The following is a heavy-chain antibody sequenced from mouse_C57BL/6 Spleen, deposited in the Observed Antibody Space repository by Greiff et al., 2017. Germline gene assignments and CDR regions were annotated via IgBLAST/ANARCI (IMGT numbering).Heavy chain of an antibody. D-gene: IGHD1-1*01. J-gene: IGHJ1*03. CDR2: ISDGGSYT. CDR3: ARDDGSSLWYFDV. V-gene: IGHV5-4*01. Sequence: DVQLVESGGGLVKPGGSLKLSCAASGFTFSSYAMSWVRQTPEKRLEWVATISDGGSYTYYPDNVKGRFTISRDNAKNNLYLQMSHLKSEDTAMYYCARDDGSSLWYFDVWGTGTTVTVSS. CDR1: GFTFSSYA.